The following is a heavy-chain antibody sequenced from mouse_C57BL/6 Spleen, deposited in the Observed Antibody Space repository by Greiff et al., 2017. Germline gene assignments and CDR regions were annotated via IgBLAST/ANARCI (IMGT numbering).Heavy chain of an antibody. Sequence: QVQLQQSGAELAKPGASVKLSCKASGYTFTSYWMHWVKQRPGQGLEWIGYINPSSGYTKYNQKFKDKATLTADKSSSTSYMQLSSLTYEDSAFYYCARRSQLGEDYFDYWGQGTTLTVSS. J-gene: IGHJ2*01. CDR3: ARRSQLGEDYFDY. D-gene: IGHD4-1*02. CDR2: INPSSGYT. V-gene: IGHV1-7*01. CDR1: GYTFTSYW.